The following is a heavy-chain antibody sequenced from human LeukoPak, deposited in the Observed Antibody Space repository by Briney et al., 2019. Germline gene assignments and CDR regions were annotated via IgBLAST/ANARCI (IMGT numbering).Heavy chain of an antibody. CDR3: ARERGRRGYYDSSGYYMESSY. D-gene: IGHD3-22*01. Sequence: PGGALRHSRAASGFTFSDYYMSWLRPAPGRGREWVSYINSSGSTIDYADSVKGRFTISRDNANNSLYLQMNSLRAEDKAVYYCARERGRRGYYDSSGYYMESSYWGQGTLVTVSS. CDR1: GFTFSDYY. CDR2: INSSGSTI. J-gene: IGHJ4*02. V-gene: IGHV3-11*01.